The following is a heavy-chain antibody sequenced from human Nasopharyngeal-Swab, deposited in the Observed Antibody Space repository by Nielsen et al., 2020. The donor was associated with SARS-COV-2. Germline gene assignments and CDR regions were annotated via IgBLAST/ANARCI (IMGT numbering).Heavy chain of an antibody. D-gene: IGHD3-16*01. CDR3: ARGGGDDYVWGSYNYYFDY. CDR2: IYSGGST. V-gene: IGHV3-53*01. CDR1: GFTVSSNY. Sequence: GGSLRLSCAASGFTVSSNYMSWVRQAPGTGLEWVSVIYSGGSTYYADSVKGQFTISRDNSKNTLYLQMNSLRTEDTAVYYCARGGGDDYVWGSYNYYFDYWGQGTLVTVSS. J-gene: IGHJ4*02.